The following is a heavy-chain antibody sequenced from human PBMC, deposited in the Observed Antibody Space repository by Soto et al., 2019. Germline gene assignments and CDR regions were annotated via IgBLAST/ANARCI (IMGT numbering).Heavy chain of an antibody. Sequence: PSETLSHTCTVSGGSISSYYWSWIRQPPGKGLEWIGYIYYSGSTNYNPSLKSRVTISVDTSKNQFSLKLSSVTAADTAVYYCARVGVAGDWFDPWGQGTLVTVSS. CDR2: IYYSGST. D-gene: IGHD2-15*01. J-gene: IGHJ5*02. CDR1: GGSISSYY. V-gene: IGHV4-59*01. CDR3: ARVGVAGDWFDP.